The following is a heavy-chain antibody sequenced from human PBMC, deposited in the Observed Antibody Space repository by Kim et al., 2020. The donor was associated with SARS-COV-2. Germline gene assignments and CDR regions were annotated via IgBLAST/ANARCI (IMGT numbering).Heavy chain of an antibody. J-gene: IGHJ6*02. CDR1: GGSISSYY. Sequence: SETLSLTCTVSGGSISSYYWSWIRQPPRKGLEWIGYIYYSGSTNYNPSLKSRVTISVDTSKNQFSLKLSSVTAADTAVYYCAREIMVRGVAGYYGMDVWGQGTTVTVSS. CDR3: AREIMVRGVAGYYGMDV. CDR2: IYYSGST. V-gene: IGHV4-59*01. D-gene: IGHD3-10*01.